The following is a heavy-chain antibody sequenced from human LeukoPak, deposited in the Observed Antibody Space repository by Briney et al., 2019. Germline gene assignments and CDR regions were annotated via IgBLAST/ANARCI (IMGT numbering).Heavy chain of an antibody. CDR2: VSWNSGTR. J-gene: IGHJ6*02. V-gene: IGHV3-9*01. D-gene: IGHD3-9*01. CDR3: ARDQRGYFDWWATTDYGMDV. CDR1: GFTFDDYA. Sequence: GGSLRLSCAASGFTFDDYAMHWVRQVPGKGLEWVSGVSWNSGTRGYADSVKGRFTISRDNAKNSLYLQMNSLRAEDTAVYYCARDQRGYFDWWATTDYGMDVWGQGTTVTVSS.